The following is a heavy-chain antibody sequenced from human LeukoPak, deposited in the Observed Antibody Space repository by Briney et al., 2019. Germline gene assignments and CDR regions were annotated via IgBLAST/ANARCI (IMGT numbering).Heavy chain of an antibody. Sequence: ASVKVSCKASGYTFTSYGISWVRQAPGQGLEWMGWISAYNGNTNYAQKLQGKVTMTTDTSTSTAYMELSRLRSDDTAVYYCARARIAAAGRSFFDYWGQGTLVTVSS. J-gene: IGHJ4*02. CDR3: ARARIAAAGRSFFDY. V-gene: IGHV1-18*01. D-gene: IGHD6-13*01. CDR2: ISAYNGNT. CDR1: GYTFTSYG.